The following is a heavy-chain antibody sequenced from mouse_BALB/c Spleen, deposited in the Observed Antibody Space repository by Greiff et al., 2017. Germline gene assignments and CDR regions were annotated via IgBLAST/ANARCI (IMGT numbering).Heavy chain of an antibody. Sequence: EVNVVESGGGLVKPGGSLKLSCAASGFTFSSYTMSWVRQTPEKRLEWVATISSGGSYTYYPDSVKGRFTISRDNAKNTLYLQMSSLKSEDTAMYYCTRPSMITEAWFAYWGQGTLVTVSA. J-gene: IGHJ3*01. V-gene: IGHV5-6-4*01. CDR3: TRPSMITEAWFAY. CDR2: ISSGGSYT. CDR1: GFTFSSYT. D-gene: IGHD2-4*01.